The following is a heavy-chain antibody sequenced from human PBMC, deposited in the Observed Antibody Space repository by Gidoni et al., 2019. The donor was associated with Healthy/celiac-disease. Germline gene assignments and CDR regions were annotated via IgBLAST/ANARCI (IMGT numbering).Heavy chain of an antibody. V-gene: IGHV5-51*01. D-gene: IGHD3-22*01. CDR1: GYSFTSYW. CDR2: IDPGESDT. J-gene: IGHJ4*02. Sequence: VQLVQSGAEVTKPGESLKISCKGSGYSFTSYWIGWVRQMPGKGQEWMGIIDPGESDTRYSPSFQGQVTISADKSISTAYLQWSSLKASDTAMYYCARWNYYDSSGYYGAPSYWGQGTLVTVSS. CDR3: ARWNYYDSSGYYGAPSY.